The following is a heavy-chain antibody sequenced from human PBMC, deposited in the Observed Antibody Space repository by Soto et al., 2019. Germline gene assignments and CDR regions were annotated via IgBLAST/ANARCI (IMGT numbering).Heavy chain of an antibody. J-gene: IGHJ6*03. D-gene: IGHD2-2*01. CDR2: IYYSGST. CDR3: ARYLFVPAAMWNYMDV. Sequence: SETLSLTCTVSGGSISSYYWSWIRQPPGKGLEWIGYIYYSGSTNYNPSLKSRVTISVDTSKNQFSLKLSSVTAADTAVYYCARYLFVPAAMWNYMDVWGKGTTVTVSS. V-gene: IGHV4-59*08. CDR1: GGSISSYY.